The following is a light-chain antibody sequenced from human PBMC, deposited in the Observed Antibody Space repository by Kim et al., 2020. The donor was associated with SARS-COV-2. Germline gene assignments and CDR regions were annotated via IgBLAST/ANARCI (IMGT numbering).Light chain of an antibody. Sequence: QAGLTQPPSVSKGLRQTATLTCAGNSNNVGNQGAAWLQQHQGHPPKLLSYRNNNRPSGISERLSTSSSGNTASLTITGLQPEDEADYYYSAWDSSLSAWVFGGGTQLTVL. CDR2: RNN. CDR3: SAWDSSLSAWV. CDR1: SNNVGNQG. V-gene: IGLV10-54*01. J-gene: IGLJ3*02.